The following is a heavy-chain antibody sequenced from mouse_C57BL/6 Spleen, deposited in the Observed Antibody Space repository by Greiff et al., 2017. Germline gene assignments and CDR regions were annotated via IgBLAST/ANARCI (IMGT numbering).Heavy chain of an antibody. CDR1: GFTFSSYT. CDR2: ISGGGGNT. D-gene: IGHD2-4*01. V-gene: IGHV5-9*01. Sequence: EVQGVESGGGLVKPGGSLKLSCAASGFTFSSYTMSWVRQTPEKRLEWVATISGGGGNTYYPDSVKGRFTISRDNAKNTLYLQMSSLRSEDTALYYCARPFYDSYYFDYWGQGTTLTVSS. CDR3: ARPFYDSYYFDY. J-gene: IGHJ2*01.